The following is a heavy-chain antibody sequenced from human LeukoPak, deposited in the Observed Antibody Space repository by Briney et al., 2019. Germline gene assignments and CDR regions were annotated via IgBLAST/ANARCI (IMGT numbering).Heavy chain of an antibody. J-gene: IGHJ4*02. D-gene: IGHD6-13*01. CDR1: GFTFSSYA. Sequence: GGSLRLSCAAPGFTFSSYAMSWVRQAPGKGLEWVSAISGSGGSTYYADSVKGQFTISRDNSKNTLYLEMNSLRAEDTAVYYCAKDFRPSSSWYYFDYWGQGTLVTASS. V-gene: IGHV3-23*01. CDR3: AKDFRPSSSWYYFDY. CDR2: ISGSGGST.